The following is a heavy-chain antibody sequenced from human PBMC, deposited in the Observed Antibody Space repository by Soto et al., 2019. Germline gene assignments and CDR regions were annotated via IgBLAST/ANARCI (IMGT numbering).Heavy chain of an antibody. Sequence: GESLKISCKGSGYSFTGYWISWVRQMPGKGLEWMGRIDPSDSYTNYSPSFQGHVTISADKSISTAYLQWSSLKASDTAMYYCARHSDVPDDPGNRFDPWGQGTLVTVSS. CDR1: GYSFTGYW. CDR2: IDPSDSYT. D-gene: IGHD6-6*01. V-gene: IGHV5-10-1*01. CDR3: ARHSDVPDDPGNRFDP. J-gene: IGHJ5*02.